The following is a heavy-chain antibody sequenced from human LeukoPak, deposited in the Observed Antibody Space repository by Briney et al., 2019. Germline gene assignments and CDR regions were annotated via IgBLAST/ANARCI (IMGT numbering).Heavy chain of an antibody. CDR1: GFTFSTSTM. J-gene: IGHJ4*02. Sequence: GSLTLSCAPCGFTFSTSTMNWVRQAPGKGREWFGSIYHSGSTYYNPSLKSRVTISVDTSKNQFSLKLSSVTAADTAVYYCVRSDGGYSYLDYWGQGTLVTVSS. CDR3: VRSDGGYSYLDY. V-gene: IGHV4-38-2*01. CDR2: IYHSGST. D-gene: IGHD5-18*01.